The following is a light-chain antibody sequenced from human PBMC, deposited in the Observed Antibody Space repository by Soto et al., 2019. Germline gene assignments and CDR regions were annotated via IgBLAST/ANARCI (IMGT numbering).Light chain of an antibody. CDR1: QDISNY. CDR3: QQYDHLPFT. CDR2: DAS. Sequence: DIQMTQSPSSLSASVGVRVTITCQASQDISNYLNWYQQKPGKAPKLLIYDASNLETGVPSRFSGSGSGTDFTFTISSLQPEDIATYYCQQYDHLPFTFGPGTKVDIK. V-gene: IGKV1-33*01. J-gene: IGKJ3*01.